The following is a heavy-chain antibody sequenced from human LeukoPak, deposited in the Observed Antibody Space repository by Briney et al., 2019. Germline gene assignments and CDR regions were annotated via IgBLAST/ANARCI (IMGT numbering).Heavy chain of an antibody. CDR1: GYTFTSYD. CDR3: AALGYCSSTSCYRPEAYFDY. D-gene: IGHD2-2*01. J-gene: IGHJ4*02. CDR2: MNPNSGNT. V-gene: IGHV1-8*03. Sequence: ASVKVSCKASGYTFTSYDVIWVRQATGQGLEWMGWMNPNSGNTGYAQKFQGRVTITRNTSVSTAFMELSSLRSDDTAVYYCAALGYCSSTSCYRPEAYFDYWGQGTLVTVSS.